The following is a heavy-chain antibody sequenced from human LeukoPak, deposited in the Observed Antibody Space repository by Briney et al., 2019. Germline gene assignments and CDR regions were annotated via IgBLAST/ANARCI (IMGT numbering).Heavy chain of an antibody. J-gene: IGHJ4*02. CDR1: GGTFSSYA. Sequence: SVKVSCKASGGTFSSYAISWVRQAPGQGLEWMGGIIPIFGTANYAQKFQGRVTITADKSTSTAYMELSSLRSEDTAVYYCARGNYVWGSYRYRGAFDYWGQGTLVTVSS. CDR2: IIPIFGTA. V-gene: IGHV1-69*06. CDR3: ARGNYVWGSYRYRGAFDY. D-gene: IGHD3-16*02.